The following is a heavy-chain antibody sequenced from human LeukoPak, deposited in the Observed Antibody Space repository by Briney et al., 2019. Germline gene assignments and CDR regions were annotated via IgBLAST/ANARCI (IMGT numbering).Heavy chain of an antibody. Sequence: PSETLSLTCTVSGGSISSYYWSWIRQPPGKGLEWIGYIYYSGSTNYNPSLKSRVTISVDTSKNQFSLKLSSVTAADTAVYYCARGRYRLEYWGQGTLVTVSS. J-gene: IGHJ4*02. CDR2: IYYSGST. CDR3: ARGRYRLEY. CDR1: GGSISSYY. V-gene: IGHV4-59*01. D-gene: IGHD1-26*01.